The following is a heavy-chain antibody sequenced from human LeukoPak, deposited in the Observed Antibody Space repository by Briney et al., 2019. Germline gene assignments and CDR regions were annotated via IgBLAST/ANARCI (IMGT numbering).Heavy chain of an antibody. CDR1: GFTFSSYG. CDR3: ARHHFAGDAFDI. CDR2: ISYDGSNK. D-gene: IGHD6-13*01. V-gene: IGHV3-30*03. Sequence: GRSLRLSCAASGFTFSSYGMHWVRQAPGKGLEWVAVISYDGSNKYYADSVKGRFTISRDNAKNSLYLQMNSLRAEDTAVYYCARHHFAGDAFDIWGQGTMVTVSS. J-gene: IGHJ3*02.